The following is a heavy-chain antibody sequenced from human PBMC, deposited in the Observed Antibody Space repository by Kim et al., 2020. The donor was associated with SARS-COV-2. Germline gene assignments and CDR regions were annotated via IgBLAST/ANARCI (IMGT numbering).Heavy chain of an antibody. Sequence: ADTGKGRFTSSRDNAKNSRYLQMNSLRAEDTALYHCARVHGDYVAYAFDIWGQGTMVTVSS. D-gene: IGHD4-17*01. J-gene: IGHJ3*02. V-gene: IGHV3-20*01. CDR3: ARVHGDYVAYAFDI.